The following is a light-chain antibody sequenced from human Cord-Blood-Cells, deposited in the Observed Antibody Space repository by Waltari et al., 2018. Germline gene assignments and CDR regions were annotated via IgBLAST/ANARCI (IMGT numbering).Light chain of an antibody. CDR1: SRDVGGSNY. Sequence: QSALTQHDSVSGSPGQSITISCTVTSRDVGGSNYVPWYRQHPGKAPKLMIYDFSNRPSGVSKRFSGSKSSNTTSLTISGLQAEDEADYYCSSYTSSSTWVFGGGTKLTVL. CDR2: DFS. CDR3: SSYTSSSTWV. V-gene: IGLV2-14*01. J-gene: IGLJ3*02.